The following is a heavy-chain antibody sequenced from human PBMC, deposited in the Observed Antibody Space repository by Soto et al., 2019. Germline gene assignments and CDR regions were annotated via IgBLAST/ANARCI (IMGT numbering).Heavy chain of an antibody. CDR3: ARGATAAAGDYYYYYYMDV. D-gene: IGHD6-13*01. V-gene: IGHV4-31*03. CDR1: GGSISSGGYY. CDR2: IYYSGST. J-gene: IGHJ6*03. Sequence: SETLSLTCTVSGGSISSGGYYWSWIRQHPGKGLEWIGYIYYSGSTYYNPSLKSRVTIPVDTSKNQFSLRLSSVTAADTAVYYCARGATAAAGDYYYYYYMDVWGKGTTVTVSS.